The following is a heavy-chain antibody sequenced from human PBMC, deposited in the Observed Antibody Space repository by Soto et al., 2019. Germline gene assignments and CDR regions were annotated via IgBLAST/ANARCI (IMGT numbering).Heavy chain of an antibody. CDR2: ILYDGNKK. D-gene: IGHD3-22*01. J-gene: IGHJ4*02. Sequence: GWSLRLSCAASGFTFSSNDMHWVRQAPGKGLEWVAVILYDGNKKYYGDSVRGRFTISRDTSKNTLYLEMNSLRAEDTAVYYCVVDTSGLLDYWGQGTQVTVSS. V-gene: IGHV3-33*03. CDR3: VVDTSGLLDY. CDR1: GFTFSSND.